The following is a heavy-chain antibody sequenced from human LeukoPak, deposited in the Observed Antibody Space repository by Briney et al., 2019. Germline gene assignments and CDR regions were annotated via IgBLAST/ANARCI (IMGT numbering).Heavy chain of an antibody. CDR2: MNPNSGNT. Sequence: ASVKVSCKASGYTFTSYDINWVRQATGQGLEWMGWMNPNSGNTGYAQKFQGRVTITRNTSISTAYMELSSLRSEDTAVYYCARGGPYYYGSGSYSPPFLAFDIWGQGTMVTVSS. J-gene: IGHJ3*02. CDR3: ARGGPYYYGSGSYSPPFLAFDI. V-gene: IGHV1-8*03. CDR1: GYTFTSYD. D-gene: IGHD3-10*01.